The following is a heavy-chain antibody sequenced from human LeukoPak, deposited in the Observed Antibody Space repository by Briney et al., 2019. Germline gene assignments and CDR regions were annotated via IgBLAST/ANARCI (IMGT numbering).Heavy chain of an antibody. Sequence: GASVRVSCEASGYTFTSHPICWVRQAPGQGLEWMGWINTNNNGDTSYAQKLQGRATLATDTSTNTAYMELRSLRSDDTAVYYCARCPCCDRTFDYWGQGTLVTVSS. CDR1: GYTFTSHP. J-gene: IGHJ4*02. CDR2: INTNNNGDT. D-gene: IGHD3-22*01. CDR3: ARCPCCDRTFDY. V-gene: IGHV1-18*01.